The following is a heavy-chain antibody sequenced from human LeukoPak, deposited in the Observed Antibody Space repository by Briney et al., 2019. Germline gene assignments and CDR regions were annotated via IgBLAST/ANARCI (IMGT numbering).Heavy chain of an antibody. D-gene: IGHD5-18*01. CDR3: ARSRSGYSYDHAAFEI. J-gene: IGHJ3*02. V-gene: IGHV4-61*08. CDR1: GGSISNSAYY. CDR2: IDYRGST. Sequence: PPETLSLTCTVSGGSISNSAYYWSWIRQPPGKGLEWIAYIDYRGSTTYNPSLRSRVTISVDTSRNQFSLKLYSVTAADTAVYYCARSRSGYSYDHAAFEIWGQGTMVTVSS.